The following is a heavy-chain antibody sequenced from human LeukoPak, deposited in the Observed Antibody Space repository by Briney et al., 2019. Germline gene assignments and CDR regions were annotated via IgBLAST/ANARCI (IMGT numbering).Heavy chain of an antibody. CDR3: ARDLISEYSRSHSHFDP. Sequence: SETLSLTCTVSGASIFGQYWSWVRRPPGKGLEWIGYIYCSGSTSCGSTSYNPSLKSRVTISVDKNQLSLRLTSVTAADTAVYYCARDLISEYSRSHSHFDPWGQGTLVTVSS. V-gene: IGHV4-4*08. D-gene: IGHD5-12*01. CDR1: GASIFGQY. J-gene: IGHJ5*02. CDR2: IYCSGSTSCGST.